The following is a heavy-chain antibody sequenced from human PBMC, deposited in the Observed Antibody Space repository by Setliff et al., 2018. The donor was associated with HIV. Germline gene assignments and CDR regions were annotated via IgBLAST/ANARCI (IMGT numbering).Heavy chain of an antibody. D-gene: IGHD6-19*01. CDR1: GFTFNKAW. CDR3: VTDPSGWYPY. Sequence: GGSLRLSCAASGFTFNKAWMSWVRQAPGKGLEWVGRIKSKTDGGTPDYAAPVKGRFTISRDDSKNMLYLQMNTLKTEDTAVYYCVTDPSGWYPYWGQGTRVTVSS. CDR2: IKSKTDGGTP. V-gene: IGHV3-15*01. J-gene: IGHJ4*02.